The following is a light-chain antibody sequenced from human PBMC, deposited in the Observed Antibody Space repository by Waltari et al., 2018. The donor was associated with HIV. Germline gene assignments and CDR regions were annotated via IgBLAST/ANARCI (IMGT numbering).Light chain of an antibody. J-gene: IGKJ4*01. CDR2: TTS. V-gene: IGKV1-39*01. CDR1: QSISIY. CDR3: QQSNSIPLT. Sequence: DIQMTQSPSSLSASVGDRVTITCRASQSISIYLNWYQEKPGKAPKLLIYTTSSLQSGVPSRFSGSGSETEFTLIISSLQPEDFATYFCQQSNSIPLTFGGGTKVEIK.